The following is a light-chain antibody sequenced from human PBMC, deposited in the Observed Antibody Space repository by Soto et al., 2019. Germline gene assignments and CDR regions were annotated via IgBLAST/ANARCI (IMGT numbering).Light chain of an antibody. CDR1: QRISSSS. V-gene: IGKV3-20*01. Sequence: EIALTQSPGTLSLSPGERATLSCRASQRISSSSLAWYQQKPGQAPRLLIYDASNRATGIPDRFSGSGSGTEFTLTISSLQSGDFAVYYCQQYNRWPFTFGPGTKVDIK. CDR3: QQYNRWPFT. J-gene: IGKJ3*01. CDR2: DAS.